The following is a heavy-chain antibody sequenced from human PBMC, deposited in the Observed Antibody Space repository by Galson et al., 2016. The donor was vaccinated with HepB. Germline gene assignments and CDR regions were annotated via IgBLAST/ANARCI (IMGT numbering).Heavy chain of an antibody. J-gene: IGHJ3*02. CDR1: GYDFNRFW. CDR2: IYPGDSDL. V-gene: IGHV5-51*01. Sequence: QSGAEVKKPGESLKISCQGSGYDFNRFWIGWVRQMPGKGLEWMAIIYPGDSDLKYSPSFEGHVTISADKSINTAYLQWTNLKTSDTAIYYCARRYYYDTSGYYRPGAFDIWGPGTMVTVSS. CDR3: ARRYYYDTSGYYRPGAFDI. D-gene: IGHD3-22*01.